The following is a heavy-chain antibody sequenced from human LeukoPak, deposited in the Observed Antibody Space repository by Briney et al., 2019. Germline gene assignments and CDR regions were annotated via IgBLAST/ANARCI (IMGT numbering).Heavy chain of an antibody. V-gene: IGHV3-11*06. D-gene: IGHD3-10*01. Sequence: PGGSLRLSCAASGFIFSDYYMSWMRQAPGKGLEWLSYIDGSSSRTNYADSVKGRFTISRDNGRSSLYLQMNGLRDDDTAVYFCARDPRSGGSFDIWGQGTMVAVSS. CDR3: ARDPRSGGSFDI. J-gene: IGHJ3*02. CDR1: GFIFSDYY. CDR2: IDGSSSRT.